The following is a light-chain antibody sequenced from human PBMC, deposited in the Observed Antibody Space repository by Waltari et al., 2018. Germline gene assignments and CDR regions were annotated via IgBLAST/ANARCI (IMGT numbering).Light chain of an antibody. J-gene: IGKJ4*01. Sequence: EIVLTQSPAILSFSPGERATLSCRASQSVGPYLAWYQQRPGQSPRLLIYDVANRATGIPARFSGSGSETDFTLTISSLQPEDFAVYYCQQRRNWPLTFGGGTKVEI. CDR3: QQRRNWPLT. CDR2: DVA. V-gene: IGKV3-11*01. CDR1: QSVGPY.